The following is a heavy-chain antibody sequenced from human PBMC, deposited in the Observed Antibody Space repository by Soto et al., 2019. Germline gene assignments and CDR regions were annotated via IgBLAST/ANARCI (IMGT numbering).Heavy chain of an antibody. V-gene: IGHV4-39*01. Sequence: SETLSLTCTVSGGSISSSSYYWGWIRQPPGKGLEWIGSIYYSGSTYYNPSLKSRVTISVDTSKNQFSLKLSSVTAADTAVYYCATLSFPRGLVVVTAAIEGSGYYYYGMDVWGQGTTATVSS. CDR1: GGSISSSSYY. CDR2: IYYSGST. CDR3: ATLSFPRGLVVVTAAIEGSGYYYYGMDV. J-gene: IGHJ6*02. D-gene: IGHD2-2*02.